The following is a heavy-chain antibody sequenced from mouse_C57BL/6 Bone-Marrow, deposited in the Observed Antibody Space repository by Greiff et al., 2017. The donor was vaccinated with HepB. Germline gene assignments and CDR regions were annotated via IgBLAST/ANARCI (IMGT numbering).Heavy chain of an antibody. V-gene: IGHV1-59*01. CDR2: IDPSDSYT. CDR1: GYTFTSYW. J-gene: IGHJ4*01. CDR3: ALDYYGSSPYAMDY. Sequence: QVQLQQSGAELVRPGTSVKLSCKASGYTFTSYWMHWVKQRPGQGLEWIGVIDPSDSYTNYNQKFKGKATLTVDTSSSTAYMQLSSLTSEDSAVYYCALDYYGSSPYAMDYWGQGTSVTVSS. D-gene: IGHD1-1*01.